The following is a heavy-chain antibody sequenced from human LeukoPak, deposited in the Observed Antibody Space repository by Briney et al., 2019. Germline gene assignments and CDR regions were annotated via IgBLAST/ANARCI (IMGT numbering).Heavy chain of an antibody. CDR3: ARDRPYYDSSGYYPNDY. D-gene: IGHD3-22*01. CDR1: GGTFSSYA. Sequence: ASVKVSCKASGGTFSSYAISWVRQAPGQGLEWMGGIIPIFGTANYAQKFQGRVTITADESTSTAYMELSSLRSEDTAVYYCARDRPYYDSSGYYPNDYWGQGTLVTVSS. CDR2: IIPIFGTA. V-gene: IGHV1-69*13. J-gene: IGHJ4*02.